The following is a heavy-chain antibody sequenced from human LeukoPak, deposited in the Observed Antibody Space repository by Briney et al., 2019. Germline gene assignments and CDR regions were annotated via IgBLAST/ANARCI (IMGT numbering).Heavy chain of an antibody. CDR2: ISSGTSYI. CDR1: GFTFSSYG. D-gene: IGHD3-16*01. CDR3: ATYRQAFDI. Sequence: PGGTLRLSCAASGFTFSSYGMNWVRQAPGKGLEWVSSISSGTSYIYYADSVKGRFTISRDNAKNSLYLQMNSLRAEDTAVYYCATYRQAFDIWGQGTMVTVSS. J-gene: IGHJ3*02. V-gene: IGHV3-21*01.